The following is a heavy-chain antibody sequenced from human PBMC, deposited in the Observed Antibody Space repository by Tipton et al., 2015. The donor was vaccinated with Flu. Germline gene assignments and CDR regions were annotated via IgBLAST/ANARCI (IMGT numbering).Heavy chain of an antibody. CDR3: ARSGSNYQFDY. CDR2: TRNKANSYTT. Sequence: SLRLSCAVSGFIFSDHYMDWVRQAPGKGLEWVGRTRNKANSYTTEYAASVEGRFIISRDDSKSSLYLQMNSLKTEDTAVYYCARSGSNYQFDYWGQGTLVTVSS. D-gene: IGHD1-26*01. J-gene: IGHJ4*02. V-gene: IGHV3-72*01. CDR1: GFIFSDHY.